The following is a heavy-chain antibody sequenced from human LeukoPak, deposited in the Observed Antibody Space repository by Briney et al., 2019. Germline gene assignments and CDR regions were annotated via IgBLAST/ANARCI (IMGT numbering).Heavy chain of an antibody. Sequence: SETLXLTCSVSGDSISSRNWWTWVRQTPEQGLEWIGEIFHTGSTNYNPSVEGRVTISIDKARNHFCLMLTSVSAADTALYYCARGMWFDTLFSAFDVWGQGTMVSVSS. J-gene: IGHJ3*01. D-gene: IGHD3-10*01. V-gene: IGHV4-4*02. CDR1: GDSISSRNW. CDR3: ARGMWFDTLFSAFDV. CDR2: IFHTGST.